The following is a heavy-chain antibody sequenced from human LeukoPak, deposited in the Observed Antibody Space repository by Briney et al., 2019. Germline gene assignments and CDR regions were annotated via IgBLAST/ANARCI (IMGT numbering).Heavy chain of an antibody. CDR2: INHSGST. J-gene: IGHJ4*02. CDR3: ARHQRRYYYDSSGYFDY. V-gene: IGHV4-34*01. D-gene: IGHD3-22*01. Sequence: SETLSLTCAVYGGSFSGYYWSWIRQPPGKGLEWIGEINHSGSTNYNPSLKSRVTISVDTSKNQFSLKLSSVTAADTAVYYCARHQRRYYYDSSGYFDYWGQGTLVTVSS. CDR1: GGSFSGYY.